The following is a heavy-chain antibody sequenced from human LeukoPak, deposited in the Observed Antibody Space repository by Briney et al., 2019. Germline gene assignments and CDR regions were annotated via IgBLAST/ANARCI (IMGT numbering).Heavy chain of an antibody. CDR3: ARGSDFVWGSYRPYFDY. D-gene: IGHD3-16*02. CDR1: GFTFSSYS. V-gene: IGHV3-21*01. Sequence: GGSLRLSCAASGFTFSSYSMNWVRQAPGKGLEWVSSISGSTSYIYYAGSVRGRFTISRDNAKNSLYLQMNSLRPEDTAVYYCARGSDFVWGSYRPYFDYWGQGTLVTVSS. CDR2: ISGSTSYI. J-gene: IGHJ4*02.